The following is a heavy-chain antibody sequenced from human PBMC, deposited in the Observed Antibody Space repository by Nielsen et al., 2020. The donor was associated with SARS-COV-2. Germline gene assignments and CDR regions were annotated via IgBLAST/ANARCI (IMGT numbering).Heavy chain of an antibody. CDR3: ARVVKITFGGVIVTYYFDY. V-gene: IGHV4-34*01. Sequence: SETLSLTCAVYGGSFSGYYWSWIRQPPGKGLEWIGEINHSGSTNYNPSLKSRVTISVDTSKNQFSLKLSSVTAADTAVYYCARVVKITFGGVIVTYYFDYWGQGTLVTVSS. CDR2: INHSGST. J-gene: IGHJ4*02. CDR1: GGSFSGYY. D-gene: IGHD3-16*02.